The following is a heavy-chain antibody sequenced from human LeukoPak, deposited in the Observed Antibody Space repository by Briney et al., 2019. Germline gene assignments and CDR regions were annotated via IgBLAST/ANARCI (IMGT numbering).Heavy chain of an antibody. D-gene: IGHD4-17*01. CDR2: ISRSGNAI. J-gene: IGHJ1*01. Sequence: GGSLRLSCAASGFTFSSYEMNWVRQAPGKGLEWLSYISRSGNAIYYADSMKGRFTISRDNAKNSLYLQMDSLRVEDTAVYYCATATSLDYGDYFFHHWGQGTLVTVSS. CDR3: ATATSLDYGDYFFHH. CDR1: GFTFSSYE. V-gene: IGHV3-48*03.